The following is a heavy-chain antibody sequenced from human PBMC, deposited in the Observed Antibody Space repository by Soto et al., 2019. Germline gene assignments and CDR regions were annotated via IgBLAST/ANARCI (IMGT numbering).Heavy chain of an antibody. D-gene: IGHD6-13*01. CDR3: VRRHVSATGIDWFDP. J-gene: IGHJ5*02. Sequence: QVQLVQSGTEVKKPGASVKVSCKASGYTFTSYGIHWVRQAPGQRLEWMGWINAANGDTKYSPKCQGRAAITRDTSASTAYMELRSVRSEDTAVYYCVRRHVSATGIDWFDPWGQGTLVTVSS. V-gene: IGHV1-3*01. CDR1: GYTFTSYG. CDR2: INAANGDT.